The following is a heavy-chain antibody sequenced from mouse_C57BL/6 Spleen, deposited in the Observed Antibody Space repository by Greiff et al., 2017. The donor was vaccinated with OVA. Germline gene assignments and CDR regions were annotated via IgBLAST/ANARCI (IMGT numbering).Heavy chain of an antibody. J-gene: IGHJ1*03. V-gene: IGHV1-82*01. D-gene: IGHD1-1*01. Sequence: QVQLKESGPELVKPGASVKISCKASGYAFSSSWMNWVKQRPGKGLEWIGRIYPGDGDTNYNGKFKGKATLTADKSSSTAYMQLSSLTSEDSAVYFCVQDITTVVDWYFDVWGTGTTVTVSS. CDR3: VQDITTVVDWYFDV. CDR2: IYPGDGDT. CDR1: GYAFSSSW.